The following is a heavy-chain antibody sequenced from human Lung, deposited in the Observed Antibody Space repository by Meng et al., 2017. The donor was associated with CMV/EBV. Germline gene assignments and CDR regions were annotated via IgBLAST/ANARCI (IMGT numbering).Heavy chain of an antibody. CDR3: ARERYLVPAASPDYYYGMDV. J-gene: IGHJ6*02. CDR2: IDPNGGGT. D-gene: IGHD2-2*01. V-gene: IGHV1-2*02. CDR1: EYTFTAYY. Sequence: ASVKVSXKASEYTFTAYYIHWVRQAPGQGLEWMGWIDPNGGGTNYAQKFQDRVTMTSDTSIRTAYMELSRLRSDDAALYYCARERYLVPAASPDYYYGMDVWGQGTTVTVSS.